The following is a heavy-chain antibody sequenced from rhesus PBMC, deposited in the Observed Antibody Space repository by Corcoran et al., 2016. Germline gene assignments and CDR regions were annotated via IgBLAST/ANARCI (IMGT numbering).Heavy chain of an antibody. CDR1: GYTFSIYA. CDR2: LHPLRGIT. Sequence: QVQLVQSGAEVKKPGASVKRSCKASGYTFSIYAISWVRQAPGQGLEGMGGLHPLRGITNDAQQFQGRVTSTAATSTSTAYMEMSSLRSEDTAVYYCARGRDGSSWAGDYWGQGVLVTVSS. CDR3: ARGRDGSSWAGDY. D-gene: IGHD4-29*01. V-gene: IGHV1-151*01. J-gene: IGHJ4*01.